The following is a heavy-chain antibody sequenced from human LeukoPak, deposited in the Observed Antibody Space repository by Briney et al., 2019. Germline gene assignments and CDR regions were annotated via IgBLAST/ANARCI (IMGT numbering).Heavy chain of an antibody. CDR2: INPSGGST. J-gene: IGHJ5*02. V-gene: IGHV1-46*01. CDR3: ARAVITMVRGVNLNWFDP. CDR1: GYTFTSYY. D-gene: IGHD3-10*01. Sequence: ASVKVSCKASGYTFTSYYMHWVRQALGQGLEWMGIINPSGGSTSYAQKFQGRVTMTRDTSTSTVYMELSSLRSEDTAVYYCARAVITMVRGVNLNWFDPWGQGTLVTVSS.